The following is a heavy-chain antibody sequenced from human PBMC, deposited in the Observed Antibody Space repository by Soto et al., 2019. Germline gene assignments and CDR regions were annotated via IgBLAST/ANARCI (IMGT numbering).Heavy chain of an antibody. CDR2: ISSNSAYI. Sequence: GGSLRLSCAASGFTFRSFTMNWVRQAPGKGLEWVSTISSNSAYIYYTDALRGRFTISRDNARNSLHLQMNSLRAEDTAVYYCARDRSGSSLNWFDPWGQGTLVTVSS. CDR1: GFTFRSFT. D-gene: IGHD3-10*01. CDR3: ARDRSGSSLNWFDP. J-gene: IGHJ5*02. V-gene: IGHV3-21*01.